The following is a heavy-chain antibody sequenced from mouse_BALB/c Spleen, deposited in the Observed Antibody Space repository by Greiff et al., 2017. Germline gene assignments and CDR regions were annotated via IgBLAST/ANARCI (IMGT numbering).Heavy chain of an antibody. V-gene: IGHV3-5*02. J-gene: IGHJ2*01. Sequence: EVKLQESGPGLVKPSQTVSLTCTVTGISITTGNYRWSWIRQFPGNKLEWIGYIYYSGTITYNPSLTSRTTITRDTSKNQFFLEMNSLTAEDTATYYCARALRLPYFDYWGQGTTLTVSS. CDR2: IYYSGTI. D-gene: IGHD1-2*01. CDR3: ARALRLPYFDY. CDR1: GISITTGNYR.